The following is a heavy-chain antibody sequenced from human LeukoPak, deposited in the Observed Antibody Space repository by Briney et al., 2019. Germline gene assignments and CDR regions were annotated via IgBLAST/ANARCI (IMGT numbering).Heavy chain of an antibody. J-gene: IGHJ4*02. D-gene: IGHD5-12*01. CDR2: IDTDGTYI. Sequence: GGSLRLSCAASGFTFRNYDIHWIRQAPGKGLEWVSSIDTDGTYIHYADSVKGRFTISRDNAKNSLYLQMNSLRAEDTAVYYCARDGVATIGTNFDYWGQGTLVTVSS. CDR3: ARDGVATIGTNFDY. V-gene: IGHV3-21*01. CDR1: GFTFRNYD.